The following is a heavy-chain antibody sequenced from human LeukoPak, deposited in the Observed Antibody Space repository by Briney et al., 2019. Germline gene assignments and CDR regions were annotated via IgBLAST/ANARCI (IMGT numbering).Heavy chain of an antibody. V-gene: IGHV4-39*07. CDR3: ASGYFVHTFDF. CDR2: IYNSGSA. CDR1: GGSISSSSYY. D-gene: IGHD2-2*03. J-gene: IGHJ4*02. Sequence: SETLSLTCTVSGGSISSSSYYWGWIRQAPGKGLEWIGSIYNSGSAYFNTSLKSRATISVDTSKSQLSLILTSVTAADTAIFYCASGYFVHTFDFWGQGTLGTVSS.